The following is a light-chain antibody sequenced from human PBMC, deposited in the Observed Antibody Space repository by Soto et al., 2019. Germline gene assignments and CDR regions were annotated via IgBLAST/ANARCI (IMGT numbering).Light chain of an antibody. CDR2: LEGSGSY. J-gene: IGLJ2*01. Sequence: QLVLTQSSSASASLGSSVKLTCTLSSGHSSYIIAWHQQQPGKAPRYLMKLEGSGSYNKGSGVPDRFSGSSSGADRYLTISNLQSEDEADYYCETWDSNPRVVFGGGTKVTVL. CDR3: ETWDSNPRVV. V-gene: IGLV4-60*03. CDR1: SGHSSYI.